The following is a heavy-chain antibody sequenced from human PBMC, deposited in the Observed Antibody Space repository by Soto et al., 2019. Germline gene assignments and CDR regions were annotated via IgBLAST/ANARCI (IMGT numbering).Heavy chain of an antibody. J-gene: IGHJ4*02. Sequence: QVQLVQSGAEVKKPGASVKVSCRASGYTFTTYAVHWVRQAPGQRLEWMGWVNAGSGSTRYSQKFQGRVTITRDTPASTAFMELSSLTSEDTAIYYCARGTGGYVYWGQGTLVTVSS. CDR3: ARGTGGYVY. CDR2: VNAGSGST. D-gene: IGHD7-27*01. CDR1: GYTFTTYA. V-gene: IGHV1-3*01.